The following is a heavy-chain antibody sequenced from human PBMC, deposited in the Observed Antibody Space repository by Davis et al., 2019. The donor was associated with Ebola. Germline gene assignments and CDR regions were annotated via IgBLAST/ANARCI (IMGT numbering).Heavy chain of an antibody. CDR1: GHTFSNYA. CDR2: IHGGNGNR. J-gene: IGHJ4*02. V-gene: IGHV1-3*01. Sequence: ASVKVSCKAPGHTFSNYAMHWLRQAPGQRLEWMGWIHGGNGNRKYSQKFQGRVTITMDTSASTAYMELSSLRSEDTAVYYCARATFAYNSGWYADYWGQGTLVTVSS. D-gene: IGHD6-19*01. CDR3: ARATFAYNSGWYADY.